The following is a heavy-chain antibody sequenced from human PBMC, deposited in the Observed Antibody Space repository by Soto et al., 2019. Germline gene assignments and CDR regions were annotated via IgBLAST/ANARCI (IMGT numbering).Heavy chain of an antibody. V-gene: IGHV4-59*01. Sequence: SETLSLTCTVSGGSISSYYWSWIRQPPGKGLEWIGYIYYSGSTNYNPSLKSRVTISVDTSKNQFSLKLSSVTAADTAVYYCARDGPDFWSGYYYYYGMDVWGQGTTVTVS. CDR1: GGSISSYY. D-gene: IGHD3-3*01. CDR3: ARDGPDFWSGYYYYYGMDV. J-gene: IGHJ6*02. CDR2: IYYSGST.